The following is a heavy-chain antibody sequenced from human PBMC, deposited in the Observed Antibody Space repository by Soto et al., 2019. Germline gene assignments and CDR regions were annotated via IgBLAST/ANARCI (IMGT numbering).Heavy chain of an antibody. V-gene: IGHV3-30-3*01. CDR1: GFTFSSYA. J-gene: IGHJ3*02. CDR3: ARDRIAAAGLGAFDI. CDR2: ISYDGSNK. Sequence: QVQLVESGGGVVQPGRSLRLSCAASGFTFSSYAMHWVRQAPGKGLEWVAVISYDGSNKYYADSVKGRFTISRDNSKNPLYLQMNSLRAEDTAVYYCARDRIAAAGLGAFDIWGQGTMVTVSS. D-gene: IGHD6-13*01.